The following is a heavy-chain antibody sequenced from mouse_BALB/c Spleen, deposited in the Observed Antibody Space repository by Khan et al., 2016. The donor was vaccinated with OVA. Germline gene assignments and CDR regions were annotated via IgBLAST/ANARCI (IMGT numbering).Heavy chain of an antibody. CDR2: IAPGSGSS. Sequence: DLVKPGASVKLSCKASGYTFTSYWINWIKQRPGQGLEWIGRIAPGSGSSSYNEMFKGKATLTLDKSSSTAYIQLSSLSSEDSAVFFGAREDYCGRACYAVDYWGQGTSVTVSS. V-gene: IGHV1S41*01. CDR3: AREDYCGRACYAVDY. D-gene: IGHD1-1*01. J-gene: IGHJ4*01. CDR1: GYTFTSYW.